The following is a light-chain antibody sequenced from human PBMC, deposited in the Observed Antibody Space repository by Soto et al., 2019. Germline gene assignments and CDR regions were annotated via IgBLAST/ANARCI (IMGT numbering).Light chain of an antibody. Sequence: EIVMTQSPATLSVSPGERATLSCRASQSVSSNLAWYQQKPGQAPRLLIYGASTRATGIPARFSGSGSGTDFTLTISSLQSEDFGLYYCHQYNNFWTFGQGTKVDI. V-gene: IGKV3-15*01. CDR1: QSVSSN. CDR3: HQYNNFWT. J-gene: IGKJ1*01. CDR2: GAS.